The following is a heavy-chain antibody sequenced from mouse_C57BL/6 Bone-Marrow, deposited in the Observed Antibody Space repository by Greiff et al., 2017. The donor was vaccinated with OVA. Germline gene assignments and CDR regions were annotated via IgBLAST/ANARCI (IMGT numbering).Heavy chain of an antibody. J-gene: IGHJ4*01. V-gene: IGHV3-6*01. D-gene: IGHD1-1*01. CDR3: AREITQNYAMDY. Sequence: VQLKESGPGLVKPSQSLSLTCSVTGYSITSGYYWNWIRQFPGNKLEWMGYISYDGSNNYNPSLKNRISITRDTSKNQFFLKLNSVTTEDTATYYCAREITQNYAMDYWGQGTSVTVSS. CDR1: GYSITSGYY. CDR2: ISYDGSN.